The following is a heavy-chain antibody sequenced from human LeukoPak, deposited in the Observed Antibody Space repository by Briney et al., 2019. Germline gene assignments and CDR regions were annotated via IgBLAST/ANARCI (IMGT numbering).Heavy chain of an antibody. D-gene: IGHD5-12*01. CDR3: TTYSKRGYSGYDTEVFYFDH. J-gene: IGHJ4*02. Sequence: PGGSLRLSCAASGFTFSNAWMSWVRQTPGKGLEWVGRIKGKTDGGTTDYAAPEKGRFTISRDDSKNTVFLQMNSLKTEDTALYYCTTYSKRGYSGYDTEVFYFDHWGQGTRVTVSS. CDR2: IKGKTDGGTT. V-gene: IGHV3-15*01. CDR1: GFTFSNAW.